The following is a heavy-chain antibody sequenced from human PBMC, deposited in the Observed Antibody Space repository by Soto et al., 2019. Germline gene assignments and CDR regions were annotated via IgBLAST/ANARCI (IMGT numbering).Heavy chain of an antibody. J-gene: IGHJ6*02. CDR2: ISSSGSTI. Sequence: PGGSLRLSCAASGFTFSDYYMSWIRQAPGKXLEWVSYISSSGSTIYYADSVKGRFTISRDNAKNSLYLQMNSLRAEDTAVYYCARRSQYCTNGVCYTGNYYYGMDVWGQGTTVTVSS. V-gene: IGHV3-11*01. CDR3: ARRSQYCTNGVCYTGNYYYGMDV. D-gene: IGHD2-8*01. CDR1: GFTFSDYY.